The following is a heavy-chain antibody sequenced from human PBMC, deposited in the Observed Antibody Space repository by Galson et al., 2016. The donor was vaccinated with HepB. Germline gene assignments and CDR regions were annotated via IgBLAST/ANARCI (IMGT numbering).Heavy chain of an antibody. CDR1: GFTFSSYG. Sequence: SLRLSCAASGFTFSSYGMHWVRQAPGKGLEWVSLISWDGVKTLYGDSVKGRFTISRDNSKNFLYLQMNSLRTEDTALYFCAKGPRATRRYMDVWGQGTTVTVSS. CDR2: ISWDGVKT. CDR3: AKGPRATRRYMDV. D-gene: IGHD3-16*02. V-gene: IGHV3-43*01. J-gene: IGHJ6*02.